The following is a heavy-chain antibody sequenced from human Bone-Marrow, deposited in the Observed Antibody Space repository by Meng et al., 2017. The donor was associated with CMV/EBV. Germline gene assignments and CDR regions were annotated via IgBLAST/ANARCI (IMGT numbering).Heavy chain of an antibody. J-gene: IGHJ6*02. Sequence: GESLKIFCVASGFAVTGFDMSWVRQAPGKGPEYVSAMYTRGTTYYADPVKGRFPLVRDSFQDTVYHHMNRLRAEDTGVYYCTRDTRLYSRPPGLPFYYGMDVWGRGTTVTVSS. CDR1: GFAVTGFD. CDR2: MYTRGTT. V-gene: IGHV3-53*01. CDR3: TRDTRLYSRPPGLPFYYGMDV. D-gene: IGHD3-16*01.